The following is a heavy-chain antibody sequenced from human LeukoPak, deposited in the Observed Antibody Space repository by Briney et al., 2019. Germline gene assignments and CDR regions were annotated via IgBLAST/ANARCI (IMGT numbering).Heavy chain of an antibody. CDR1: GFTFRNAW. CDR2: ISGSGGST. D-gene: IGHD6-13*01. J-gene: IGHJ4*02. CDR3: AKDPYSSSWCRGEGPPDY. Sequence: GGSLRLPCEASGFTFRNAWMSWVRQAPGKGLEWVSAISGSGGSTYYADSVKGRFTISRDNSKNTLYLQMNSLRAEDTAVYYCAKDPYSSSWCRGEGPPDYWGQGTLVTVSS. V-gene: IGHV3-23*01.